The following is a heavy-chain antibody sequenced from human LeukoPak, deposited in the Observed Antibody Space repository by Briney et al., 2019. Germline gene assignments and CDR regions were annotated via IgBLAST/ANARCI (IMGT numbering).Heavy chain of an antibody. CDR1: GFTFSSYG. CDR2: IKQDGSKK. V-gene: IGHV3-7*04. J-gene: IGHJ4*02. CDR3: TRVGYIDEGIDY. D-gene: IGHD5-24*01. Sequence: GGSLRLSCAASGFTFSSYGIYWVRQAPGKGLEGLANIKQDGSKKSYVDSVKGRFTISRDNAKNSLYLQMNSLRAEDTAIYYCTRVGYIDEGIDYWGQGTLVTVSS.